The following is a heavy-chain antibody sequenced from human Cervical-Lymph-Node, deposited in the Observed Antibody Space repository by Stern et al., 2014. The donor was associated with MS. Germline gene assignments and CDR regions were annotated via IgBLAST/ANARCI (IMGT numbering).Heavy chain of an antibody. J-gene: IGHJ4*02. CDR3: ARDRYGDPFDY. CDR1: GYTFRDYY. V-gene: IGHV1-2*02. D-gene: IGHD4-17*01. Sequence: VQLVESGAELKKPGASMKVSCKTSGYTFRDYYIQWGRQAPGQGLEYMGWINPNGGSTNYAQKFRGRVTMTSDTSINTAYLELNGLQSDDTAIYYCARDRYGDPFDYWGQGTLVTVSS. CDR2: INPNGGST.